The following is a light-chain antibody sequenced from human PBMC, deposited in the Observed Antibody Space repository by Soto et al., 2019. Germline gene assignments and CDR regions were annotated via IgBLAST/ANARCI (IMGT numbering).Light chain of an antibody. CDR1: QSVSVN. CDR3: KQYGTSPWT. Sequence: EIVLTQSPGTLSVSPGERATLSCRASQSVSVNLAWYQQKPGQAPRLVIYDIFTRATGVPTRISGSGSGTEFTLTIRSLQSEEFAVYYCKQYGTSPWTVGQGTKVDIK. J-gene: IGKJ1*01. V-gene: IGKV3D-15*01. CDR2: DIF.